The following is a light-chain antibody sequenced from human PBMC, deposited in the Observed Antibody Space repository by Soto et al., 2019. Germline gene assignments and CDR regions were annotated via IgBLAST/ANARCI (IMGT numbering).Light chain of an antibody. CDR2: DNN. CDR3: LSYDSSLSAYV. J-gene: IGLJ1*01. CDR1: SSNIGTGYH. V-gene: IGLV1-40*01. Sequence: QPVLTQPPSVSGAPGQRVTISCTGSSSNIGTGYHVHWYQQLPGTAPKLLIFDNNSRPSGVPDRFSGSKSGTSASMAITGLQAEDEANYYCLSYDSSLSAYVFGTGTKLTVL.